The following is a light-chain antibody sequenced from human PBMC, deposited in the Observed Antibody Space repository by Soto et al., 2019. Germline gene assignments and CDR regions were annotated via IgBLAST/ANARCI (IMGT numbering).Light chain of an antibody. Sequence: DIQMTQSPSSQSASVGDRVTITCRASQSINSYLNWYQQKPGKAPKLLIYAASILQCGVPSRFSGSGFETDFTLTITSLQPDDFATYYCQQSFSTPRTFGQGTRVVI. CDR3: QQSFSTPRT. J-gene: IGKJ1*01. V-gene: IGKV1-39*01. CDR2: AAS. CDR1: QSINSY.